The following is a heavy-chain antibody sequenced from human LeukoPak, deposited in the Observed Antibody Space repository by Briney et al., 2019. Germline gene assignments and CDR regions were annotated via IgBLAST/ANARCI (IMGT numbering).Heavy chain of an antibody. J-gene: IGHJ4*02. Sequence: GGSLRLSCAASGFTFSSYAMSWVRQAPGKGLEWVSAISGSGGSTYYADSVKGRFTISRDNSKNTLYLQMNSLRAEDTAVYYCASYWELLSYSDYWGQGTLVTVSS. D-gene: IGHD3-10*01. CDR2: ISGSGGST. CDR1: GFTFSSYA. V-gene: IGHV3-23*01. CDR3: ASYWELLSYSDY.